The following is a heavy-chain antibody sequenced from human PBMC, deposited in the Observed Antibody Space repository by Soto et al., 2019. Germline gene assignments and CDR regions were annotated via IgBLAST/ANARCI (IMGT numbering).Heavy chain of an antibody. D-gene: IGHD6-19*01. J-gene: IGHJ4*02. CDR2: ISYDATKK. CDR1: EFSFRSYG. V-gene: IGHV3-30*03. Sequence: QVQLVESGGGVVQPGRSLRLSCAASEFSFRSYGMHWVRQAPGKGLEWVALISYDATKKYYADSVKGRFTISRDNSKNTLYLQMTGLRAEDTAGYYCARDLEVAVTGNFDYWGQGTLVTVSS. CDR3: ARDLEVAVTGNFDY.